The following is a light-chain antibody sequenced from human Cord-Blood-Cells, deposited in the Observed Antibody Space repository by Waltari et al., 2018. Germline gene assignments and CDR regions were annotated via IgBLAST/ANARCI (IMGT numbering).Light chain of an antibody. Sequence: EIVLTQSPGTLSLSPGERDTLSCRASQRVSSSYLAWYQQKPGQAPRLLIYGASSRATGIPDRFSGSGSGTDFTLTISRLEPEDFAVYYCQQYGSSPTFGQGTKLEIK. V-gene: IGKV3-20*01. CDR1: QRVSSSY. CDR3: QQYGSSPT. CDR2: GAS. J-gene: IGKJ2*01.